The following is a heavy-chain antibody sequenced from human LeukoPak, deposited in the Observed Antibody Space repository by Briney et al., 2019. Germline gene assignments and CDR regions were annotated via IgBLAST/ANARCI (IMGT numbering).Heavy chain of an antibody. D-gene: IGHD6-6*01. Sequence: PGGSLRLSCAASGFTFSSSWMHWVCQAPEKGLEWVADIKGDGSEKYYVDSVKGRLTISRDNAKNSLYLQVNSLRAEDMTVYYCVKGQSSHFDYWGQGTLVTVSS. V-gene: IGHV3-52*01. CDR1: GFTFSSSW. CDR2: IKGDGSEK. J-gene: IGHJ4*02. CDR3: VKGQSSHFDY.